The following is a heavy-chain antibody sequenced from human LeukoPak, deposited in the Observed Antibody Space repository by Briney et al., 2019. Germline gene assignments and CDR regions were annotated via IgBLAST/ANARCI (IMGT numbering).Heavy chain of an antibody. D-gene: IGHD1-1*01. CDR3: ARGLGTRWFFDY. J-gene: IGHJ4*02. CDR1: GYTFTSYY. V-gene: IGHV1-46*01. CDR2: INPSGGST. Sequence: ASVKVSCKASGYTFTSYYMHWVRQAPGQGLEWMGIINPSGGSTTYAQKFQGRVTITADESTTTAYMELRRLTSEDTAMYYCARGLGTRWFFDYWGQGTLVTVSS.